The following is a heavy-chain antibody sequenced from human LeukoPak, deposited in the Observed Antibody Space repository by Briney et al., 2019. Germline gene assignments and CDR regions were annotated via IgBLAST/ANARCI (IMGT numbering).Heavy chain of an antibody. Sequence: SETLSLTCTVSGGSISSSSYYWSWIRQPPGKGLEWIGSIYYSGSTYYNPSLKSRVTISVDTSKNQFSLKLSSVTAADTAVYYCARHVWQQLVAWFDPWGQGTLVTVSS. CDR1: GGSISSSSYY. D-gene: IGHD6-13*01. J-gene: IGHJ5*02. V-gene: IGHV4-39*01. CDR2: IYYSGST. CDR3: ARHVWQQLVAWFDP.